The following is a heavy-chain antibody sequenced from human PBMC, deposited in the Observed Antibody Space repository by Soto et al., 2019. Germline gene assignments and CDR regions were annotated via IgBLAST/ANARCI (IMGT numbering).Heavy chain of an antibody. CDR3: ATRSTAVDY. CDR1: GYTFTSYG. CDR2: ISTYKGNT. J-gene: IGHJ4*02. V-gene: IGHV1-18*01. Sequence: QVQLVQSGPEVKKPGASVKVSCKTSGYTFTSYGISWVRQAPGQGLEWMGWISTYKGNTNYAQKFQGRVTMTTDTSTSTAYMELRSLRSDDTAGYYCATRSTAVDYWGQGTLVTVSS.